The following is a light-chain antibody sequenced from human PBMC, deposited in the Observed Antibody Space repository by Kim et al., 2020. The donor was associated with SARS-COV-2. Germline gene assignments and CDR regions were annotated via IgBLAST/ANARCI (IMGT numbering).Light chain of an antibody. V-gene: IGKV4-1*01. CDR3: QQYYGVPT. CDR1: QTVLYSSNNKNY. Sequence: DIVMTQSPDSLAVSLGERATINCKSSQTVLYSSNNKNYLAWYQQKPGQSPKMLISWASTRESGVPDRFSSSGSGTDFTLTISSLQAEDVAVYYCQQYYGVPTFGQGTKVDIK. J-gene: IGKJ1*01. CDR2: WAS.